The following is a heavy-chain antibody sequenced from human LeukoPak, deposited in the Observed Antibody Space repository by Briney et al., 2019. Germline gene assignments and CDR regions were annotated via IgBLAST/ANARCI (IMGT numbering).Heavy chain of an antibody. CDR1: GGSISSSSYY. CDR3: ARKGTPRAGDYQIPYFDY. V-gene: IGHV4-39*07. Sequence: KPSETLSLTCTVSGGSISSSSYYWGWIRQPPGKGLEWIGSIYYSGSTYYNPSLKSRVTISVDTSKNQFSLKLSSVTAADTAVYYCARKGTPRAGDYQIPYFDYWGQGTLVTVSS. J-gene: IGHJ4*02. CDR2: IYYSGST. D-gene: IGHD4-17*01.